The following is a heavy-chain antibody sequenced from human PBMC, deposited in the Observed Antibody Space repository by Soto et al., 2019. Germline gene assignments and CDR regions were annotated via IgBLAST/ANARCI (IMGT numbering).Heavy chain of an antibody. CDR1: GFTVSSNY. Sequence: EVQLVESGGGLIQPGGSLRLSCAASGFTVSSNYMSWVRQAPGQGLEWVSVIYSGGSTYYADSVKGRFTISRDNSKTTLYLQMNSLRAEDTAVYYCARASFGALFDYWGPGTLVTVSS. CDR3: ARASFGALFDY. J-gene: IGHJ4*02. D-gene: IGHD3-10*01. V-gene: IGHV3-53*01. CDR2: IYSGGST.